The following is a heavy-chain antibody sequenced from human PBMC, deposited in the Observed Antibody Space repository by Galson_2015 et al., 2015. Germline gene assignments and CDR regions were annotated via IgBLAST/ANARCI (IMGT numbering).Heavy chain of an antibody. V-gene: IGHV3-23*01. J-gene: IGHJ3*02. CDR3: VKAATGNQSAFDI. CDR2: ISGSGGST. D-gene: IGHD3-9*01. Sequence: SLRLSCAASGFTFSSYAMSWVRQAPGKGLEWVSAISGSGGSTYYADSVKGRFTISRDNSENTLYLQMSSLRAEDTAVYYCVKAATGNQSAFDIWGQGTMVTVSS. CDR1: GFTFSSYA.